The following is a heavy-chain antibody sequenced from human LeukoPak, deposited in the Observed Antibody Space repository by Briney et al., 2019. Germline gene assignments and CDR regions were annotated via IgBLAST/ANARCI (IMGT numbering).Heavy chain of an antibody. CDR1: GYTFTDYG. CDR2: ISTYNDLT. CDR3: ARGAFYYGSGSYGGDYFDD. V-gene: IGHV1-18*01. J-gene: IGHJ4*02. D-gene: IGHD3-10*01. Sequence: ASVKVSCKASGYTFTDYGIAWVRQVPGQGLEWMGWISTYNDLTKYAEKVEDRVTMTTDTSTSTVYMELRSLRSGDTAIYYCARGAFYYGSGSYGGDYFDDWGQGTRVTVSS.